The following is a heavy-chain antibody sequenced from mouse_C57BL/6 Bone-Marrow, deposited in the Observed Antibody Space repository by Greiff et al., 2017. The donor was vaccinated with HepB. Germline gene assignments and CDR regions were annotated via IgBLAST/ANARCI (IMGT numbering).Heavy chain of an antibody. D-gene: IGHD2-3*01. CDR3: ARDGSSYAMDD. CDR2: INPSTGGT. Sequence: VQLQQSGPELVKPGASVKISCKASGYSFTGYYMNWVKQSPEKSLEWIGEINPSTGGTTYNQKFKAKATLTVDKSSSTAYMQLKSLTSEDSAVYYCARDGSSYAMDDWGQGTSVTVSS. CDR1: GYSFTGYY. V-gene: IGHV1-42*01. J-gene: IGHJ4*01.